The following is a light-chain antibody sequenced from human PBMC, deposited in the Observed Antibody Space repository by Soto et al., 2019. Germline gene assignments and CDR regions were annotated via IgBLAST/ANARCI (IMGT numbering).Light chain of an antibody. CDR3: LSYSSSTSPYV. CDR2: DVT. J-gene: IGLJ1*01. CDR1: SSDVGGYNF. Sequence: QPVLTQPASVSGSPGQSITISCTGTSSDVGGYNFVSWYQQHPGKAPKLMIYDVTNRPSGVSNRFSGSKSGNTASLTISGLQAEDEADYYCLSYSSSTSPYVLGTATKLTVL. V-gene: IGLV2-14*01.